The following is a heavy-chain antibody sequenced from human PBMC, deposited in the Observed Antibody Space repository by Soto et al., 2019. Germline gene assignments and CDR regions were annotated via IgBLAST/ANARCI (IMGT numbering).Heavy chain of an antibody. D-gene: IGHD3-10*01. CDR3: AKDFLYGSGSYYNSYFDY. CDR2: ISGSGGST. V-gene: IGHV3-23*01. Sequence: GGSLRLSCAASGFTFSSYAMSWVRQAPGKGLEWVSAISGSGGSTYYADSVKGRFTISRDNSKNTLYLQMNSLRAEDTAVYYCAKDFLYGSGSYYNSYFDYWGQGTLVTVSS. CDR1: GFTFSSYA. J-gene: IGHJ4*02.